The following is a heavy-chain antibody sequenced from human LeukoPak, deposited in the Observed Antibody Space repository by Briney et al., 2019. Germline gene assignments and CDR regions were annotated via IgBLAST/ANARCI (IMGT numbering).Heavy chain of an antibody. Sequence: PSETLSLTCAVYGGSFSRDYWSWIRQPPGKGLEWIGEINHSGSTNYNPSLKSRVTILVDTSKNQFSLKLSSVTAADTAVYYCARDPYSGNYGAYYYYYMDVWGKGTTVTISS. D-gene: IGHD1-26*01. V-gene: IGHV4-34*01. J-gene: IGHJ6*03. CDR1: GGSFSRDY. CDR2: INHSGST. CDR3: ARDPYSGNYGAYYYYYMDV.